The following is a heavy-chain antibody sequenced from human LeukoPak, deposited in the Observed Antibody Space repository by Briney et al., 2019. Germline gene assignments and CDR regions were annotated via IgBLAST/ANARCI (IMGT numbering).Heavy chain of an antibody. Sequence: GGSLRLSCAASGFTFDDYAMHWVRQAPGKGLEWVSGISWNSGSIGYADSVKGRFTISRDNAKNSLYLQMNSLRAEDTAVYYCARGYYYDSSGYWAPFDYWGQGTLVTVSS. CDR3: ARGYYYDSSGYWAPFDY. CDR1: GFTFDDYA. CDR2: ISWNSGSI. J-gene: IGHJ4*02. V-gene: IGHV3-9*01. D-gene: IGHD3-22*01.